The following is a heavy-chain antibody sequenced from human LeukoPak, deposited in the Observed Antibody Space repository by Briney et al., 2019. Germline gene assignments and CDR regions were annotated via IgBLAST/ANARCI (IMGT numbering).Heavy chain of an antibody. Sequence: ASVKVSCKASGYTFTDYYMHWVRQAPGQGLEWMGWISPNGGGTDYAPKFQGRVTMTRDTSISTAYMELSRLKSDDTAVYYCARDIGDSSGYYPNWGQGTLVTVSS. CDR1: GYTFTDYY. D-gene: IGHD3-22*01. J-gene: IGHJ4*02. V-gene: IGHV1-2*02. CDR2: ISPNGGGT. CDR3: ARDIGDSSGYYPN.